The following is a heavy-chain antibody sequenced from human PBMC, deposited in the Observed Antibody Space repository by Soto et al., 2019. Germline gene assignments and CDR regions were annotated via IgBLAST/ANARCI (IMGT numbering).Heavy chain of an antibody. CDR3: ARITGYSSSWYLFDY. D-gene: IGHD6-13*01. CDR1: GGTFSSYA. Sequence: QVQLVQSGAEVKKPGSSVKVSCKASGGTFSSYAISWVRQAPGQGLEWMGGIIPIFGTANYARKLQGRVTITADESTSTAYRELSSLRSEDTAVYYCARITGYSSSWYLFDYWGQGTLVTVSS. V-gene: IGHV1-69*01. CDR2: IIPIFGTA. J-gene: IGHJ4*02.